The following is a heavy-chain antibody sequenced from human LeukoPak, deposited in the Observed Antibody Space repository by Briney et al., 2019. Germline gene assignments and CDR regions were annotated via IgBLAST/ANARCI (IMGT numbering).Heavy chain of an antibody. CDR2: INHSGST. D-gene: IGHD3-16*01. V-gene: IGHV4-34*01. J-gene: IGHJ4*02. Sequence: PSETLSLTCAVYGGSFSGYYWSWIRQPPGKGLEWIGEINHSGSTNYNPSLKSRVTISVDTSKNQFSLKLSSVTAADTAVYYCARGWGRRSQLYYWGQGTLVTVSS. CDR3: ARGWGRRSQLYY. CDR1: GGSFSGYY.